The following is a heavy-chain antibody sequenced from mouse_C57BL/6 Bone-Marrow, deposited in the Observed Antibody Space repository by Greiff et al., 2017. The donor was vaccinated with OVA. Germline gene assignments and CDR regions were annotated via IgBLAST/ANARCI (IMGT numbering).Heavy chain of an antibody. D-gene: IGHD2-1*01. CDR2: IDPEDGET. J-gene: IGHJ2*01. CDR3: ARSGGNYEGVSYYLDY. V-gene: IGHV14-2*01. CDR1: GFTIKDYY. Sequence: EVQLQQSGAELVKPGASVKLSCTASGFTIKDYYMHWVKQRTEQGLEWIGRIDPEDGETKYAPKFTGKAPITADTSSNTAYLQLMSLTSEDTAVYYCARSGGNYEGVSYYLDYGGQGTTLTVSS.